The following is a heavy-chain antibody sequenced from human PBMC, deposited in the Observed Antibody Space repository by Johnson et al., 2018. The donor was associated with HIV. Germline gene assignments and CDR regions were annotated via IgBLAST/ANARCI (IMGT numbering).Heavy chain of an antibody. CDR1: GFTFNSYW. Sequence: VQLVESGGGLVQPGGSLRLSCTASGFTFNSYWMSWVRQAPGKGLEWVAFIRYDGDITYYLDSVKGRFTISRDNSKNTLYLQMNSLRIEDTAIYYCAKGHSSGYPKDAFDVWGRGTIVTVSS. D-gene: IGHD3-22*01. J-gene: IGHJ3*01. CDR2: IRYDGDIT. V-gene: IGHV3-30*02. CDR3: AKGHSSGYPKDAFDV.